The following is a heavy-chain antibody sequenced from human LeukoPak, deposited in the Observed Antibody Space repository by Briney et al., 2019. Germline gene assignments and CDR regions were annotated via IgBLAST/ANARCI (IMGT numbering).Heavy chain of an antibody. CDR3: ARVMETRDYYDSSGYYYVFDY. D-gene: IGHD3-22*01. Sequence: SETLSLTCTVSGGSISDGGFYWSWIRQHPEKGLEWIGYIYYSGSTYYNPTLESRVTMSVDTSMKQFSLKLKSVTAADTAVYYCARVMETRDYYDSSGYYYVFDYWGQGTLVTVSS. J-gene: IGHJ4*02. V-gene: IGHV4-31*03. CDR1: GGSISDGGFY. CDR2: IYYSGST.